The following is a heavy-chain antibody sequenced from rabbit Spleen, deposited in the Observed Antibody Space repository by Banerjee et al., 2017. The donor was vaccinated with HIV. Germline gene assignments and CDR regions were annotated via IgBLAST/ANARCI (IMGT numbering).Heavy chain of an antibody. Sequence: QQQLEESGGGLVKPGGTLTLTCKASGFSFSSSYWICWVRQAPGKGLEWIACIYTTGSGSTTYASWAKGRFTISKTSSTTVTLQMTSLTVADTATYFCARDLDGVIGWNFGWWGPGTLVTVS. J-gene: IGHJ4*01. CDR2: IYTTGSGST. CDR3: ARDLDGVIGWNFGW. CDR1: GFSFSSSYW. D-gene: IGHD4-1*01. V-gene: IGHV1S45*01.